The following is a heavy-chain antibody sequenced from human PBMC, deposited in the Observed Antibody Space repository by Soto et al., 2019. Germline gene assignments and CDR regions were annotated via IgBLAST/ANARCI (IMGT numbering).Heavy chain of an antibody. CDR1: GFTFSNYG. CDR2: ISGSADST. D-gene: IGHD6-6*01. J-gene: IGHJ4*02. CDR3: AKRSSSSTFDY. Sequence: ETLSLSCAASGFTFSNYGMHWVRQAPGKGLEWVSVISGSADSTYYADSVKGRFTISRDNSKSTLYLQMNSLRAEDTAIYYCAKRSSSSTFDYWGQGTLVTVSS. V-gene: IGHV3-23*01.